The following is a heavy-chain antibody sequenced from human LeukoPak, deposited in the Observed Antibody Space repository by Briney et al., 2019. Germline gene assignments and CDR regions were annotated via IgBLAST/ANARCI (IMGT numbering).Heavy chain of an antibody. V-gene: IGHV3-23*01. Sequence: GGSLRLSCADSGLIFSGYAVSWVRQAPGKGLEWVSSITATGGSTYYADSVKGRFTISRDNTENTLHLQMNGLRAEDTAVYYCAKDLVWWGQGTLVTVSS. CDR2: ITATGGST. J-gene: IGHJ4*02. CDR1: GLIFSGYA. CDR3: AKDLVW. D-gene: IGHD2-8*01.